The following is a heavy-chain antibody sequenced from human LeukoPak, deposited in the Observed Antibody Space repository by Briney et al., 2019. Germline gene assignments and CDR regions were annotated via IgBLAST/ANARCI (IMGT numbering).Heavy chain of an antibody. Sequence: SGTLSLTCAVSGGSISSSNRWSWVRQPPGKGLEWIGEIYHSGSTNYNPSLKSRVTISVDKSKNQFSLKLSSVTAADTAVYYCAREPVVTHLYYYYGMDVWGQGTTVTVSS. D-gene: IGHD4-23*01. V-gene: IGHV4-4*02. CDR3: AREPVVTHLYYYYGMDV. CDR1: GGSISSSNR. J-gene: IGHJ6*02. CDR2: IYHSGST.